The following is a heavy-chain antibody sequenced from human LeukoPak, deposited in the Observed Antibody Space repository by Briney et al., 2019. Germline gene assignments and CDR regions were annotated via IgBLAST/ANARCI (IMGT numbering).Heavy chain of an antibody. CDR3: ARGPYSGSYPYYYYMDV. D-gene: IGHD1-26*01. V-gene: IGHV3-21*01. CDR2: ISSSSSYI. CDR1: GFTFSSYS. Sequence: GGSLRLSCAASGFTFSSYSMKWVRQAPGKGLEWVSSISSSSSYIYYADSVKGRFTISRDNARNSLYLQMNSLRAEDTAVYYCARGPYSGSYPYYYYMDVWGKGTTVTVSS. J-gene: IGHJ6*03.